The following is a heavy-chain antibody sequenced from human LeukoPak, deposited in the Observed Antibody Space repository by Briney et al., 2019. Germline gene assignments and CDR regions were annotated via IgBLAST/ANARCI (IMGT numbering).Heavy chain of an antibody. Sequence: PGGSLRLSCAASGFTFSSYAMSWVRQAPGKGLEWVSAISGSGGSTYYADSVKGRFTISRDNSKNTLYLQMNSLRAEDTAVYYCAKDSEAFKPTSHYYFDYWGQGTLVTVSS. CDR3: AKDSEAFKPTSHYYFDY. V-gene: IGHV3-23*01. CDR1: GFTFSSYA. CDR2: ISGSGGST. J-gene: IGHJ4*02.